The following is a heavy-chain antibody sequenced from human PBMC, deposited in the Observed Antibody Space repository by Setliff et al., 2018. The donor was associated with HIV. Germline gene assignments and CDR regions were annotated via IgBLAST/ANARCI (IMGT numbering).Heavy chain of an antibody. CDR3: ARDVSWRVRTYIDY. J-gene: IGHJ4*02. V-gene: IGHV3-15*01. Sequence: PGGSLRLSCEASGFTFSTYSMNWVRQAPGKGLEWVGRIKSKTDGGTTDYAAPVKGRFTISRDDSKNTLYLQMNSLKTEDTAVYYCARDVSWRVRTYIDYWGQGALVTVSS. CDR1: GFTFSTYS. CDR2: IKSKTDGGTT. D-gene: IGHD3-3*01.